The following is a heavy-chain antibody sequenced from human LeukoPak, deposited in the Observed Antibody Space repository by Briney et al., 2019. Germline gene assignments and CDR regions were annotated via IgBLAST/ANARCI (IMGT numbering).Heavy chain of an antibody. Sequence: SETLSLTCTVSGRSISSSDYYWGWIRQPPGKGLEWIGNIYYSGSTYYNPSLKSRVTISVDTSKNQFSLKLISVTAADTAVYYCARDRGYCSSNSCYTDWFDPWGQGTLVTVSS. CDR2: IYYSGST. D-gene: IGHD2-2*02. V-gene: IGHV4-39*07. J-gene: IGHJ5*02. CDR3: ARDRGYCSSNSCYTDWFDP. CDR1: GRSISSSDYY.